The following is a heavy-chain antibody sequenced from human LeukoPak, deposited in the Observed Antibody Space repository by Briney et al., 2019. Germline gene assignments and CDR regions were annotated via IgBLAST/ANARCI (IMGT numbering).Heavy chain of an antibody. CDR1: DGSIHNYY. CDR3: ARRRKVAATGDAFDV. V-gene: IGHV4-59*08. D-gene: IGHD5-12*01. J-gene: IGHJ3*01. CDR2: VYYSGST. Sequence: SDTLSLTCTVSDGSIHNYYVNWLRQPPAKGVEWIGYVYYSGSTNYNPSLKSRVTIPVDTSKTHSSLKLNSVTAADTAVYFCARRRKVAATGDAFDVWGQGTVVTVSS.